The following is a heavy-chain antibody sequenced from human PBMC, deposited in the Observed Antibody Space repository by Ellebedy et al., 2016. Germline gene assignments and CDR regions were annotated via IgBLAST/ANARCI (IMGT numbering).Heavy chain of an antibody. Sequence: GGSLRLXXAASGFTFSSYAMHWVRQAPGKGLEWVAVISYDGSNKYYADSVKGRFTISRDNSKNTLYLQMNSLRAEDTAVYYCLRGMGFWGQGTLVTVSS. D-gene: IGHD6-13*01. J-gene: IGHJ4*02. CDR1: GFTFSSYA. CDR2: ISYDGSNK. V-gene: IGHV3-30-3*01. CDR3: LRGMGF.